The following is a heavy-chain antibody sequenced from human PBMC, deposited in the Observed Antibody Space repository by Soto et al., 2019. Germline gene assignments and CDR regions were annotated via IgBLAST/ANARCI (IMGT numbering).Heavy chain of an antibody. Sequence: PSETLSLTCTVSGDYISSYHWSWIRQPPGKGLEWVGFIYSSGNTNYNHSLKSRVTISTDTSKNQFSLKLTSVTAADTAVYYCARAAVPATCCAFDIWRQGTMVTVSS. CDR3: ARAAVPATCCAFDI. CDR1: GDYISSYH. CDR2: IYSSGNT. J-gene: IGHJ3*02. V-gene: IGHV4-59*01. D-gene: IGHD1-26*01.